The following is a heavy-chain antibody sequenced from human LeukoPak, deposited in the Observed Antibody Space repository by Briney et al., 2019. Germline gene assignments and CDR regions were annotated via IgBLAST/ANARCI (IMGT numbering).Heavy chain of an antibody. Sequence: GGSLRLSCAVSGFTVSGNYMSWVRQAPGKGLEWVSLIYSGGTTYYADSVKGRFTISRDNSKNTLYLQMNSLRAEDTAVYYCARDDSRVVPAAKDAFDIWGQGTMVTVSS. CDR3: ARDDSRVVPAAKDAFDI. CDR1: GFTVSGNY. V-gene: IGHV3-53*01. D-gene: IGHD2-2*01. CDR2: IYSGGTT. J-gene: IGHJ3*02.